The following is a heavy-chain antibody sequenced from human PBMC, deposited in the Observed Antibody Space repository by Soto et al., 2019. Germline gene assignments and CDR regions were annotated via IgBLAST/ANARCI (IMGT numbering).Heavy chain of an antibody. D-gene: IGHD4-17*01. J-gene: IGHJ4*02. CDR1: GFTFSSYG. V-gene: IGHV3-33*01. Sequence: GGSLRLSCAASGFTFSSYGMHWVRQAPGKGLEWVAVIWYDGSNKYYADSVKGRFTISRDNSKNTLYRQMNSLRAEDTAVYYCARDYDYGAFDYWGQGTLVTVSS. CDR3: ARDYDYGAFDY. CDR2: IWYDGSNK.